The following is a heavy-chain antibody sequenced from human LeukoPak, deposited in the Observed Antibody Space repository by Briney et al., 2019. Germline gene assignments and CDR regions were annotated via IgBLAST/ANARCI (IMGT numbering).Heavy chain of an antibody. CDR2: ISSSGSTK. CDR1: GFTFSSYE. J-gene: IGHJ4*02. D-gene: IGHD5-18*01. V-gene: IGHV3-48*03. Sequence: GGSLRLSCAASGFTFSSYEMNWVRQAPGKGLEWVSYISSSGSTKYHADSVKGRFTISRDNAKNSLYVQMNSLRAEDTAVYYCARGRRGYSYGNDYYFDYWGQGTLVTVSS. CDR3: ARGRRGYSYGNDYYFDY.